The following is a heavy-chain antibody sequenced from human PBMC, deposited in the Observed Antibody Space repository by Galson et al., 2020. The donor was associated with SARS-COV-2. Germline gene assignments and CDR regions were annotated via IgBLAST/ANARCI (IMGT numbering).Heavy chain of an antibody. CDR1: GFTFSSYG. J-gene: IGHJ6*02. CDR3: AKSAYYYGRSGYYYLSWDYYYDGMDV. CDR2: ISYDGSNK. Sequence: GGSLRLSCAASGFTFSSYGMHWVRQAPGKGLEWVAVISYDGSNKYYADSVKGRFTISRDNSKNTLYLQMNSLRAEDTAVYYCAKSAYYYGRSGYYYLSWDYYYDGMDVWGQGTTVTVSS. D-gene: IGHD3-22*01. V-gene: IGHV3-30*18.